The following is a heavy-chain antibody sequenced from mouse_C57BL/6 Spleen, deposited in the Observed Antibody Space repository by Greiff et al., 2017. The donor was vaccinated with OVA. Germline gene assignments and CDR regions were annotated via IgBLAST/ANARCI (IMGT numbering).Heavy chain of an antibody. V-gene: IGHV1-76*01. CDR2: IYPGSGNT. CDR3: ARWGYGYDYAMDY. Sequence: QVQLQQSGAELVRPGASVKLSCKASGYTFTDYYINWVKQRPGQGLEWIARIYPGSGNTYYNEKFKGKATLTAEKSSSTAYMQLSSLTSEDSAVYFCARWGYGYDYAMDYWGQGTSVTVSS. D-gene: IGHD2-2*01. CDR1: GYTFTDYY. J-gene: IGHJ4*01.